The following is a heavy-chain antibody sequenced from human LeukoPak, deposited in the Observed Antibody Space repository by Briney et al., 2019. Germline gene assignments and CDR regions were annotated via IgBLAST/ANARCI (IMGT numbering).Heavy chain of an antibody. J-gene: IGHJ4*02. CDR2: IKQDGSEK. D-gene: IGHD6-13*01. Sequence: GGSLRLSCAASGFTFSSYWMSWVRQAPGKGLEWVANIKQDGSEKYYVDSVKGRFTISRDNAKNSLYLQMNSLRAEDTAVCYCARVRTAGTGGNVFDYWGQGTLVTVSS. CDR1: GFTFSSYW. V-gene: IGHV3-7*01. CDR3: ARVRTAGTGGNVFDY.